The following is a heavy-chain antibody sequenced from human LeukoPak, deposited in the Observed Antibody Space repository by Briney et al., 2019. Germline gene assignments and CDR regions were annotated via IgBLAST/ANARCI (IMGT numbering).Heavy chain of an antibody. D-gene: IGHD3-22*01. CDR2: VSSSSSFI. CDR1: GFSFSSHS. J-gene: IGHJ4*02. Sequence: GGSLRLSCAASGFSFSSHSMNWVRQAPGKGLEWVSSVSSSSSFIYYADSVKGRFTISRDNAKNSLYLQMNSLRTEDTAVYYCAKDGPSSGYPFSDSWGQGPLVTVSS. CDR3: AKDGPSSGYPFSDS. V-gene: IGHV3-21*04.